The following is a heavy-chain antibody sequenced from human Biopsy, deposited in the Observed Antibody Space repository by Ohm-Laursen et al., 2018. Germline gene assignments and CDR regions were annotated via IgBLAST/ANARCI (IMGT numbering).Heavy chain of an antibody. Sequence: GTLSLTCTVSGGSINSYYWSWMRQPAGKGLEWIGRLFTSGTTNYSPSLNNRVTMSVDTSKNQFSLRLTSVTAADTAVYYCVRGGSGSFPFDYWGPGTLVIVSS. D-gene: IGHD3-10*01. V-gene: IGHV4-4*07. J-gene: IGHJ4*02. CDR2: LFTSGTT. CDR1: GGSINSYY. CDR3: VRGGSGSFPFDY.